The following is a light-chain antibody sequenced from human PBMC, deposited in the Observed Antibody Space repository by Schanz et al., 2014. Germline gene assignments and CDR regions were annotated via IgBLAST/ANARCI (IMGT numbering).Light chain of an antibody. J-gene: IGKJ1*01. CDR3: QQGRNWPMT. CDR1: QSVGSN. CDR2: DAS. Sequence: EIVLTQSPGTLSVSPGERATLSCRASQSVGSNLAWYQHKPGQAPRLLIHDASNRATGIPARFSGSGAGTDFTLTISGLEPEDFAVYFCQQGRNWPMTFGQGTKVEIK. V-gene: IGKV3-11*01.